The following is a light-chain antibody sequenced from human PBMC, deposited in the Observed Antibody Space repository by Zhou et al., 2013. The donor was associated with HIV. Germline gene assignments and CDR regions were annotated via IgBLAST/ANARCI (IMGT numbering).Light chain of an antibody. V-gene: IGKV1-12*01. Sequence: DIQMTQSPSSVSASVGDRVTITCRASRDIASWLAWYQQKPGQAPKFLIYSASSLQSGVPPRFSGSGSGTDFTLTISSLQPDDFATYYCQQANSYPLTFGGGTKVEIK. CDR3: QQANSYPLT. J-gene: IGKJ4*01. CDR2: SAS. CDR1: RDIASW.